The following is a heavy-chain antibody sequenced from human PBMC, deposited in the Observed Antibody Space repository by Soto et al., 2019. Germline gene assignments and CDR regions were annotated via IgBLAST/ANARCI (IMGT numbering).Heavy chain of an antibody. CDR2: IGGNGDTT. Sequence: EVQLLESGGGLVQPGGSLRLSCAASGFRFSGYAMNWVRQAPGKGLEWVSVIGGNGDTTFYADSVKGRLTISRDNSRNTLYLQMNSLRAEDTAVYYCAKKSYCCAGDRGPLDIWGQGTMVTVSS. CDR1: GFRFSGYA. D-gene: IGHD3-10*01. V-gene: IGHV3-23*01. J-gene: IGHJ3*02. CDR3: AKKSYCCAGDRGPLDI.